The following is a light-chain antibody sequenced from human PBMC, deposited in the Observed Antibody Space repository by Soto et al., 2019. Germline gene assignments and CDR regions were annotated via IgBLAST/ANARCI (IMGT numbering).Light chain of an antibody. CDR2: DAS. Sequence: MVLTQSRATLTLSPGERATLSCRASQGVSSYLAWYQQKPGQAPRLLIYDASNRATGIPARFSGSGSGTDFTLTISSLEPEDFAVYYCQQRSSWYTFGQGTKLEIK. J-gene: IGKJ2*01. CDR1: QGVSSY. V-gene: IGKV3-11*01. CDR3: QQRSSWYT.